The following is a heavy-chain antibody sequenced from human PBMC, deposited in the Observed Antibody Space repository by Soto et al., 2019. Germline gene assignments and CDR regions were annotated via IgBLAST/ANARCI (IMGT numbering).Heavy chain of an antibody. Sequence: SETLSLTCAVYGGSFSGYYWSWIRRPPGKGLEWIGEINHSGSTNYNPSLKSRVTISVDTSKNQFSLKLSSVTAADTAVYYCARAGGDIVVAEYGMDVWGQGTTVTV. V-gene: IGHV4-34*01. CDR2: INHSGST. CDR1: GGSFSGYY. J-gene: IGHJ6*02. CDR3: ARAGGDIVVAEYGMDV. D-gene: IGHD2-2*01.